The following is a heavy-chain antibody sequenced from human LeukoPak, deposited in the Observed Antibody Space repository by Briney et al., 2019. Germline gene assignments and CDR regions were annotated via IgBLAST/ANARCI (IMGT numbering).Heavy chain of an antibody. CDR1: GFTFSSYS. D-gene: IGHD6-13*01. CDR3: ARTVVLGDRGSSWEAFDI. J-gene: IGHJ3*02. CDR2: ISSSSSTI. V-gene: IGHV3-48*01. Sequence: PGGSLTLSCAASGFTFSSYSMNWVRQAPGKGLEWVAYISSSSSTIYYADFVKGRFTISRDNAKNSLYLQMNSLRAEDTAVYYCARTVVLGDRGSSWEAFDIWGQGTMVTVSS.